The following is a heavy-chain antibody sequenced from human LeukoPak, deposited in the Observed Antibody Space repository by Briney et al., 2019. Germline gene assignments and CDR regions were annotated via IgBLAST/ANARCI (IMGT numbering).Heavy chain of an antibody. CDR2: INPSGGST. CDR1: GYTFTSYY. J-gene: IGHJ5*02. V-gene: IGHV1-46*03. D-gene: IGHD3-22*01. CDR3: ARDSYITMIVVAPAGGGFDP. Sequence: ASVKVSCKASGYTFTSYYMHWVRQAPGQGPEWMGIINPSGGSTSYAQKFQGRVTMTRDTSTSTVYMELSSLRSEDTAVYYCARDSYITMIVVAPAGGGFDPWGQGTLVTVSS.